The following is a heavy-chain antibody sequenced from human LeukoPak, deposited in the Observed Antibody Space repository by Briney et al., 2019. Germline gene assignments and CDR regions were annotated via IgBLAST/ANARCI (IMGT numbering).Heavy chain of an antibody. D-gene: IGHD4-17*01. V-gene: IGHV4-30-4*01. Sequence: PSETLSLTCTVSGGSISSGDYYWSWIRQPPGKGLEWIGYIYYSGSTYYNPSLKSRVTISVDTSKNQFSLKLGSVTAADTAVYYCARDYGDYPDYYYGMDVWGQGTTVTVSS. CDR1: GGSISSGDYY. CDR2: IYYSGST. CDR3: ARDYGDYPDYYYGMDV. J-gene: IGHJ6*02.